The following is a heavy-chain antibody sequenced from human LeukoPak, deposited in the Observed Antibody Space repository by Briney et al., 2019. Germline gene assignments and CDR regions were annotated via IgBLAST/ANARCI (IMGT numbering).Heavy chain of an antibody. Sequence: ASVKVSCKSSVYTFTSYGISWVRQAPGQGLEWMGWISAYNGNTNYAQKLQGRVTMTTDTSTSTAYMELRSLRSDDTAVYYCARESRPLYYYYGMDVWGQGTTVTVSS. CDR2: ISAYNGNT. CDR1: VYTFTSYG. V-gene: IGHV1-18*01. J-gene: IGHJ6*02. CDR3: ARESRPLYYYYGMDV.